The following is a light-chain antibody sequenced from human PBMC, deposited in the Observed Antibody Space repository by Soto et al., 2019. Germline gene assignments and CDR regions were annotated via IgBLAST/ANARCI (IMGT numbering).Light chain of an antibody. CDR3: QQYGSAART. J-gene: IGKJ2*01. CDR1: QSVSSN. Sequence: RASQSVSSNLAWYQQKPGQSPRLLIYGASSRATGIPDRFSGSGSGTDFTLTISRLEPEDFAVYYCQQYGSAARTFGQGTKVDIK. V-gene: IGKV3-20*01. CDR2: GAS.